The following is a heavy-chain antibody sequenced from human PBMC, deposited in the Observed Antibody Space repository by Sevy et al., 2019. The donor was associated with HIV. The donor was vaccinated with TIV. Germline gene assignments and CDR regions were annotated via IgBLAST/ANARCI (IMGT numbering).Heavy chain of an antibody. V-gene: IGHV3-30-3*01. CDR1: GFIFRNYA. D-gene: IGHD4-17*01. Sequence: GGSLRLSCAASGFIFRNYAVHWVRQAPGKGLEWLAIISFDGTNKYYADSVKGRFTVSRDNAKNTLYLQMNSLRTEDTAIYYCARDNSPSVTTAPLYYYYGLDVWGQGTTVTVSS. CDR3: ARDNSPSVTTAPLYYYYGLDV. CDR2: ISFDGTNK. J-gene: IGHJ6*02.